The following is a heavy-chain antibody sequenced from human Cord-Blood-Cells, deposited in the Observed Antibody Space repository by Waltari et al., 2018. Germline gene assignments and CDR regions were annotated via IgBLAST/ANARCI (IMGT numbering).Heavy chain of an antibody. Sequence: QVTLRESGPALVKPTQTLTLTCTFSGFSLSTSGMCVSWIRQPPGKALEWLALIDWDDDKYYSTSLKTRLTISKDTSKNQVVLTMTNMDPVDTATYYCARVGYSSSWYWFDPWGQGTLVTVSS. CDR3: ARVGYSSSWYWFDP. V-gene: IGHV2-70*01. J-gene: IGHJ5*02. CDR2: IDWDDDK. D-gene: IGHD6-13*01. CDR1: GFSLSTSGMC.